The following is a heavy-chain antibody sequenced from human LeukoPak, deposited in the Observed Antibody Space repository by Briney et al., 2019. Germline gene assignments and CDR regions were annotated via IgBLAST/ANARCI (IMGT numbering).Heavy chain of an antibody. D-gene: IGHD6-13*01. CDR1: GYTFTSYG. V-gene: IGHV1-18*01. CDR2: ISAYNGNT. CDR3: ARAGYSSSWFSYPGWFDP. J-gene: IGHJ5*02. Sequence: ASVKVSCKASGYTFTSYGISWVRQAPGQGLEWMGWISAYNGNTNYAQKLQGRVTMTTDTSTSTAYMELRSLRSDDTAVYYCARAGYSSSWFSYPGWFDPWGQGTLVTVSS.